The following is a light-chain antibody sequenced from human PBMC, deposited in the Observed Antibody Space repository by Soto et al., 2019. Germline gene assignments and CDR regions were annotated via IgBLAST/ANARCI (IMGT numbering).Light chain of an antibody. CDR1: QSVGSD. J-gene: IGKJ3*01. Sequence: EIVMTQSPATLSVSPGERATLSCRASQSVGSDLAWYQQKPGQAPRLLIYATSSRATGIPDRFSGSGSGTDFTLTISRLEPEDFAVYYCQQYQTFGPGTKVDIK. CDR3: QQYQT. V-gene: IGKV3D-15*01. CDR2: ATS.